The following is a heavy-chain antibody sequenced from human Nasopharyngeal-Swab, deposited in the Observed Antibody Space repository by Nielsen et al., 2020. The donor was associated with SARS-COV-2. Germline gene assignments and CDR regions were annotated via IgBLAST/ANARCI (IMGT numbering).Heavy chain of an antibody. CDR2: IYYSGST. Sequence: SETLSLTCTVSGGSISSGGYYWSWIRQHPGKGLEWIGYIYYSGSTYYNPSLKSRVTISVDTSKNQFSLKLSSVTAADTAVYYCARYPGVWGSYRYIDGFDIWGQRTMVTVSS. J-gene: IGHJ3*02. V-gene: IGHV4-31*03. CDR3: ARYPGVWGSYRYIDGFDI. CDR1: GGSISSGGYY. D-gene: IGHD3-16*02.